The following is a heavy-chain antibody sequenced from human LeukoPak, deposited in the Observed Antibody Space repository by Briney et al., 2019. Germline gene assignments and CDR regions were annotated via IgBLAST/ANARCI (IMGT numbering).Heavy chain of an antibody. CDR3: AREIFRVTAAAHAFDI. V-gene: IGHV4-4*02. CDR1: GGSITQTNY. J-gene: IGHJ3*02. Sequence: PSETLSLTCDVSGGSITQTNYWTWARQPPGKGLEWTGEVNLQGGTNYNPSLLRRVAISVDTSPNHVSLQMSSVTAADTAVYYCAREIFRVTAAAHAFDIWGQGTMVTVSS. CDR2: VNLQGGT. D-gene: IGHD2-2*01.